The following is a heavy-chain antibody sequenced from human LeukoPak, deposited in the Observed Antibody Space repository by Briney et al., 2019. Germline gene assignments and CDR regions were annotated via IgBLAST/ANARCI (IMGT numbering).Heavy chain of an antibody. CDR3: ARDRRASFTQDWFDP. CDR1: GYTFTSYA. V-gene: IGHV7-4-1*02. J-gene: IGHJ5*02. CDR2: INTNTGNP. Sequence: AASVKVSCKASGYTFTSYAMNWVRQAPGQGLEWMGWINTNTGNPTYAQGFTGRFVFSLDTSVSTAYLQISSLKAEDTAVYYCARDRRASFTQDWFDPWGQGTLVTVSS. D-gene: IGHD1-26*01.